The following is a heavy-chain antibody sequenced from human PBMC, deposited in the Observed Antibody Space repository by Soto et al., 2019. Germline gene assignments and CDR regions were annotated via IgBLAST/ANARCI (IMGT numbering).Heavy chain of an antibody. CDR3: AREIVTAGGNNYFDP. CDR2: VYHTGDT. D-gene: IGHD2-21*02. CDR1: GGTVASSHW. Sequence: PSETLSLTCGVSGGTVASSHWWSWVRQSPGRGLEWIGNVYHTGDTNSNPSLQSRVTFSVDKSNNQFSLRLTSVTAADTAVYFCAREIVTAGGNNYFDPWGPGTLVPVSS. V-gene: IGHV4-4*02. J-gene: IGHJ5*02.